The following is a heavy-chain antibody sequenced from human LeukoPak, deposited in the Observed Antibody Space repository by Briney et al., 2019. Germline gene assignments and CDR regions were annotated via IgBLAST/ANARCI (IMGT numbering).Heavy chain of an antibody. Sequence: MPSETLSLTCTVSGGSISSYYWSWIRQPPGKVLEWIGYIYYSGSTNYNPSLKSRVTISVDTSKNQFSLKLSSVTAADTAVYYCARRGGRGYSYGYYYYYMDVWGKGTTVTISS. CDR3: ARRGGRGYSYGYYYYYMDV. D-gene: IGHD5-18*01. V-gene: IGHV4-59*12. J-gene: IGHJ6*03. CDR2: IYYSGST. CDR1: GGSISSYY.